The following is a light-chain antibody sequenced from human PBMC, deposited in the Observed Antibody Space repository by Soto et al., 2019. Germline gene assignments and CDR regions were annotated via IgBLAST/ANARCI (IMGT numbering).Light chain of an antibody. CDR1: QSVTSNC. V-gene: IGKV3-20*01. Sequence: EIVLTQSPATLSLSPGERATLSCRASQSVTSNCLAWYQQKPGQAPRLLIYGASSRATAIADRFSGSGSGSDFTLTMSRLEPEDLAVYHCQQYGDSPQTFGQGTKVEIK. J-gene: IGKJ1*01. CDR2: GAS. CDR3: QQYGDSPQT.